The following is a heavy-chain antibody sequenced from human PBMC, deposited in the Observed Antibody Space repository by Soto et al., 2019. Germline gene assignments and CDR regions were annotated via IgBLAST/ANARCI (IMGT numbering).Heavy chain of an antibody. CDR3: ARPGGSGWFYFDS. CDR2: IYYSGST. CDR1: GESISGTIYY. D-gene: IGHD6-13*01. V-gene: IGHV4-39*02. Sequence: LSLTCIVSGESISGTIYYWGWIRQPPGKGLEWIGSIYYSGSTYYNPSLKSRVTISVDTSKNHFSLKLTSVTAADTAVYYCARPGGSGWFYFDSWGQGSQVTVSS. J-gene: IGHJ4*02.